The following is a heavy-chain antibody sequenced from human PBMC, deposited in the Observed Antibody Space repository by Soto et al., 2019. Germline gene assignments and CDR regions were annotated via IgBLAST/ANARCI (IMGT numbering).Heavy chain of an antibody. CDR1: GGSISSGGYY. J-gene: IGHJ5*02. Sequence: PSETLSLTCTVSGGSISSGGYYWSWIRQHPGKGLEWIGYIYYSGSTYYNPSLKSRVTISVDTSKNQFSLKLSSVTAADTAVYYCARHRWELLLADPWGQGTLVTVSS. V-gene: IGHV4-31*03. D-gene: IGHD1-26*01. CDR2: IYYSGST. CDR3: ARHRWELLLADP.